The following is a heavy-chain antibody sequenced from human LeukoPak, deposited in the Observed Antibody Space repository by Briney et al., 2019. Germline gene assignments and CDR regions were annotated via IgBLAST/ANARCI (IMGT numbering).Heavy chain of an antibody. J-gene: IGHJ4*02. CDR2: IYHSGST. CDR1: GGSISSNNW. D-gene: IGHD4-17*01. CDR3: ARADYGDYAPYFEN. Sequence: SGTLSLTCAVSGGSISSNNWWSWVRQPPEQGLEWIGEIYHSGSTNYNPSLKSRVTISVDKSKNQLSLKLTSVTAADTAVYYCARADYGDYAPYFENWGQGSLVSVSS. V-gene: IGHV4-4*02.